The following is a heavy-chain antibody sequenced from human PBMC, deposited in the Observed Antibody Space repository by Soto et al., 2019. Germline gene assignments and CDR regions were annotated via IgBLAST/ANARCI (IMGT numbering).Heavy chain of an antibody. CDR1: GGSISSNY. D-gene: IGHD3-9*01. Sequence: QVQLQESGPGPVKPSETLSLTCTVSGGSISSNYWSWIRQPPGKGLELIGYIYHSGSTNYNPSFKSRVAISVDTSKNQFSLRLSSVTAADTAVYYCARRYYDILTGYPGYFDLWGRGTLVTVSS. J-gene: IGHJ2*01. CDR2: IYHSGST. CDR3: ARRYYDILTGYPGYFDL. V-gene: IGHV4-59*08.